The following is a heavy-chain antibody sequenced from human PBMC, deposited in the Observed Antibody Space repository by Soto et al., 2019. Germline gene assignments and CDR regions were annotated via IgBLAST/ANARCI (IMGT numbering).Heavy chain of an antibody. J-gene: IGHJ5*02. CDR1: GGVFSNYA. CDR3: ASGSHYLSTGYYFDN. Sequence: QVQLVQSGAEVKKPGSSVKVSCKASGGVFSNYALTWLRQAPGQGLEWVGGIVPVFGTPNYAPNFQGRVTVTADESTRTGYMELRSLTSEDTAMYYCASGSHYLSTGYYFDNWGQGTLVTVSS. CDR2: IVPVFGTP. D-gene: IGHD3-22*01. V-gene: IGHV1-69*01.